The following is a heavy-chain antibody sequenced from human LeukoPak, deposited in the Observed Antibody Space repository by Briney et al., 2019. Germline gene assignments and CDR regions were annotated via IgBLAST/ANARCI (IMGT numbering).Heavy chain of an antibody. CDR2: INQDGSER. CDR3: ARDLVDTALASIDY. Sequence: GGSLRLSCAASGFTFSSYWMSWVRQAPGKGLEWVANINQDGSERYYVDSVRGRFTTSRDNAKNSLYLQMNGLRAEDTAVYYCARDLVDTALASIDYWGQGTLVTVSS. J-gene: IGHJ4*02. D-gene: IGHD5-18*01. CDR1: GFTFSSYW. V-gene: IGHV3-7*03.